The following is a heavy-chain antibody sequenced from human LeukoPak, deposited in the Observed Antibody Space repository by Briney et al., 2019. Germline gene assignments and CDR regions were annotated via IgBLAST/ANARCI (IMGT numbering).Heavy chain of an antibody. Sequence: SVKVSCKASGGTFSSYAISWVRQAPGQGLEWMGGIIPIFGTANYAQKSQGRVTITADKSTSTAYMELSSLRSEDTAVYYCARDFGYSSSWYNYFDYWGQGTLVTVSS. J-gene: IGHJ4*02. D-gene: IGHD6-13*01. CDR2: IIPIFGTA. V-gene: IGHV1-69*06. CDR1: GGTFSSYA. CDR3: ARDFGYSSSWYNYFDY.